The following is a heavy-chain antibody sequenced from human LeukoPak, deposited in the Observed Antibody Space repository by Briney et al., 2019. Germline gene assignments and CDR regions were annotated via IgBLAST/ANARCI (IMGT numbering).Heavy chain of an antibody. CDR1: GFTFSGSA. J-gene: IGHJ4*02. CDR2: IRSKANRYAP. CDR3: TRGVPPPDIVVVPAAISDY. V-gene: IGHV3-73*01. Sequence: GGSLRLSCAASGFTFSGSAVHCVRQASGKALEWVGCIRSKANRYAPAYAASVKGRFTISRDDSKNTAYLQMNSLKTEDTAVYYCTRGVPPPDIVVVPAAISDYWGQGTLVTVSS. D-gene: IGHD2-2*02.